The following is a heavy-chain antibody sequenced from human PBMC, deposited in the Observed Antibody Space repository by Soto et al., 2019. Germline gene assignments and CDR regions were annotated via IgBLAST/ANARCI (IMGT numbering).Heavy chain of an antibody. CDR1: GFTFSSYG. D-gene: IGHD1-1*01. J-gene: IGHJ3*02. CDR3: ARDREQLEPPGGAFDI. Sequence: GGSLRLSCAASGFTFSSYGMHWVRQAPGKGLEWVAVIWYDGSNKYYADSVKGRFTISRDNSKNTLYLQMNSLRAEDTAVYYCARDREQLEPPGGAFDIWGQGTMVTVSS. V-gene: IGHV3-33*01. CDR2: IWYDGSNK.